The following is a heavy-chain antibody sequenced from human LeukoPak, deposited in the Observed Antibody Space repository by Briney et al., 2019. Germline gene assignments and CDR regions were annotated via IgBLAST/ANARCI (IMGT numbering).Heavy chain of an antibody. V-gene: IGHV4-31*03. CDR3: ARAPIHGTQPIDY. D-gene: IGHD1-1*01. CDR1: GDSISSGGYY. CDR2: IYYRGSI. J-gene: IGHJ4*02. Sequence: SQPLSLTCTVSGDSISSGGYYWSWVRQHPGKGLEWIGYIYYRGSIYYNPSLKSRATMSVDASKNQFSLILSSVTAADTAVYYCARAPIHGTQPIDYWGQGVLVTVSS.